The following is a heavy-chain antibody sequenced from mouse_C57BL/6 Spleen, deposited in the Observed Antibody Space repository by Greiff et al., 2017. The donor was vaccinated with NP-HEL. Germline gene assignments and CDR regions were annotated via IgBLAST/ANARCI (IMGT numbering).Heavy chain of an antibody. CDR1: GYAFSSYW. V-gene: IGHV1-80*01. CDR2: IYPGDGDT. J-gene: IGHJ3*01. D-gene: IGHD2-4*01. CDR3: AQYDYDGAWFAY. Sequence: VKVVESGAELVKPGASVTISCKASGYAFSSYWMNWVKQRPGKGLEWIGQIYPGDGDTNYNGKFKGKATLTADKSSSTAYMQLSSLTSEDSAVYFCAQYDYDGAWFAYWGQGTLVTVSA.